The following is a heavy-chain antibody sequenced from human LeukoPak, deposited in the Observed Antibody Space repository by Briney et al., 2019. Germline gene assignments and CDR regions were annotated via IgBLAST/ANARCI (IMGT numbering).Heavy chain of an antibody. CDR1: VGSFSGYY. J-gene: IGHJ6*03. V-gene: IGHV4-34*01. CDR3: VRGYYGSGSHCCHMDV. CDR2: INHSGST. Sequence: SETLSLTCAVYVGSFSGYYWSWIRKPPGKGLEWLGEINHSGSTNYNSFLKSRVTISVDRPKNQFSLQLSSVTAADTAVYYCVRGYYGSGSHCCHMDVWGKGTTITVS. D-gene: IGHD3-10*01.